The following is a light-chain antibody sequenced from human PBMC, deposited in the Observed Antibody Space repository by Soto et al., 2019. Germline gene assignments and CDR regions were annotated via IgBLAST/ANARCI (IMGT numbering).Light chain of an antibody. CDR3: QQSYSTPPT. Sequence: DIQMTQSPSSLSASVGDRVTITCRASQSISSYLNWYQQKPGKAPKLMIYAASSLQSGVPSRFSGSGFGTDFTLTISSLQPEDFATYYCQQSYSTPPTFGQGTNVEIK. CDR1: QSISSY. CDR2: AAS. J-gene: IGKJ1*01. V-gene: IGKV1-39*01.